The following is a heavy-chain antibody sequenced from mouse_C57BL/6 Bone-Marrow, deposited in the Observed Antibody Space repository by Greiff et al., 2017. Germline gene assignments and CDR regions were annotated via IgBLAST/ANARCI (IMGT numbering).Heavy chain of an antibody. D-gene: IGHD5-1*01. J-gene: IGHJ1*03. CDR3: ARSTLGYFDV. CDR1: GYTFTGYW. Sequence: QVQLQQSGAELMKPGASVKLSCTATGYTFTGYWIEWVKQRPGHGLEWIGEILPGRGSTNYTEKFKGKATFTADTSSNTAYMQLSSMTTEDSAIYSCARSTLGYFDVWGTGTTVTVSS. CDR2: ILPGRGST. V-gene: IGHV1-9*01.